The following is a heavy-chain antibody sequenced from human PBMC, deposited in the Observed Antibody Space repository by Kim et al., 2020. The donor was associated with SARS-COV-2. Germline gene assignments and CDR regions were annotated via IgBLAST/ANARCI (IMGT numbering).Heavy chain of an antibody. CDR2: IYPGDSDT. D-gene: IGHD3-22*01. Sequence: GESLKISCKGSGYSFTSYWIGWVRQMPGKGLEWMGIIYPGDSDTRYSPSFQGKVTISADKSISTAYLQWSSLKASDTAMYYCATRGGYYDSSGYYRGFDYWGQGTLVTVSS. CDR3: ATRGGYYDSSGYYRGFDY. CDR1: GYSFTSYW. J-gene: IGHJ4*02. V-gene: IGHV5-51*01.